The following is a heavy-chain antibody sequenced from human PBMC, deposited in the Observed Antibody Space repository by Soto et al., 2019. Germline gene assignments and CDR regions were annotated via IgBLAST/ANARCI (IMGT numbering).Heavy chain of an antibody. Sequence: LSLSCAASGFTFHHYSMGWVRQTPDKGLEWVANIKPDGSDKYYADSVKGRFTISRDSSDNTLYLQMNSLRAEDTAVYYCARDSSGYDPFDYWGQGTLVTVSS. D-gene: IGHD5-12*01. CDR1: GFTFHHYS. CDR3: ARDSSGYDPFDY. V-gene: IGHV3-7*01. CDR2: IKPDGSDK. J-gene: IGHJ4*02.